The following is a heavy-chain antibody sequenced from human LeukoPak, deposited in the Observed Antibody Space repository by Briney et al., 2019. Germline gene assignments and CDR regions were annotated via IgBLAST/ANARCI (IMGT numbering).Heavy chain of an antibody. CDR2: IYYSGST. CDR1: GGSISSYY. V-gene: IGHV4-59*01. Sequence: SETLSLTCTVSGGSISSYYWSWIRQPPGKGLEWIGYIYYSGSTNYNPSLKSRVTISVDTSKNQFSLKLSSVTAADTAVYYWARGGGGTMVRGVIINLKLDYWGRGTLVTVSS. J-gene: IGHJ4*02. CDR3: ARGGGGTMVRGVIINLKLDY. D-gene: IGHD3-10*01.